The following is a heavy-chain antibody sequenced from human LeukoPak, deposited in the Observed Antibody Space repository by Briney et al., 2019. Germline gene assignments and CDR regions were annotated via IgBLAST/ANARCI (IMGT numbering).Heavy chain of an antibody. V-gene: IGHV7-4-1*02. Sequence: GASVKVSCKASGYTFTSYAMNWVRQAPGQGLEWMGWINTNTGNPTYAQGFTGRFVFSLDTSVSTAYLQISSLKAEDTAVYYCARDQSSSWSSYYYMDVWGKATTVTVSS. CDR2: INTNTGNP. CDR1: GYTFTSYA. CDR3: ARDQSSSWSSYYYMDV. D-gene: IGHD6-6*01. J-gene: IGHJ6*03.